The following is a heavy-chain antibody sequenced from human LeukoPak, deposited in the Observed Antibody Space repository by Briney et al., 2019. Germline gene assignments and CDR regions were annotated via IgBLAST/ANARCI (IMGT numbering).Heavy chain of an antibody. CDR1: GHSFTDYW. V-gene: IGHV5-51*01. D-gene: IGHD2-2*01. J-gene: IGHJ3*02. CDR2: TFPGDSDT. CDR3: ASPTGRGCTSSSCYVDAFDI. Sequence: PGEFLKISCKVSGHSFTDYWIGWVRQMPGKGLEWMGVTFPGDSDTRYSPSFQGQVTISADKSISTAYLQWSSLKASDTAIYYCASPTGRGCTSSSCYVDAFDIWGQGTMVTVSS.